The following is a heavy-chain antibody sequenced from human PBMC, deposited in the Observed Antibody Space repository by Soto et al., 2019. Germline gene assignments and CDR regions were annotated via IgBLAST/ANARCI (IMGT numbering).Heavy chain of an antibody. V-gene: IGHV1-58*01. Sequence: ASVKVSCKSFGFTSSRSAVLWVRQARGQRLEWIGWVVVGSGYTNYAQRFQERVTITTDMTTSTVYMELSSLRVDDTGVYYCSAPTVTTPDSFYGADVWGQGTSVTVSS. CDR2: VVVGSGYT. CDR3: SAPTVTTPDSFYGADV. D-gene: IGHD4-17*01. CDR1: GFTSSRSA. J-gene: IGHJ6*02.